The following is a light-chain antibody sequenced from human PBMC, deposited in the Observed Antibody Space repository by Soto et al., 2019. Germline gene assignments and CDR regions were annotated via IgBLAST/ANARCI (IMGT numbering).Light chain of an antibody. Sequence: EVVMRQSPATLSASPGEGATLSCRASQGIGDTLAWYQHKPGQTPKLLIYDTSTRDTGVPTRFSGSRSGAEFTLTINSLQSEDFAVYYCQPYNNCPLTFGGGTKVEIK. J-gene: IGKJ4*01. CDR3: QPYNNCPLT. CDR2: DTS. V-gene: IGKV3-15*01. CDR1: QGIGDT.